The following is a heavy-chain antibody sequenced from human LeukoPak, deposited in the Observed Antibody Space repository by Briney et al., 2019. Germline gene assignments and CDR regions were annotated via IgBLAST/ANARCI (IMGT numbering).Heavy chain of an antibody. D-gene: IGHD1-26*01. CDR2: ISTTSTST. CDR3: ARGVGATHFDC. V-gene: IGHV3-21*06. J-gene: IGHJ4*02. CDR1: GFAFGGYS. Sequence: GGSLTLSCAASGFAFGGYSMNWVRQAPGRGPEWVSLISTTSTSTYYADSVRGRFTISRDNARNSLYLQMNSLRAEDTAVYYCARGVGATHFDCWGQGTLVTVST.